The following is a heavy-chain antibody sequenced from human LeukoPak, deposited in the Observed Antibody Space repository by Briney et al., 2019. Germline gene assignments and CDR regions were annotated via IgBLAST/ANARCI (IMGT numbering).Heavy chain of an antibody. Sequence: ASVKVSCKASGYTFTSYGISWVRQAPGQGLEWMGWISAYNGNTNYAQKLQGRVTMTTDTSTSAAYMALRSLRSDDTAVYYCARVHQTRGYDILTGYYYYYYGMDVLGQGTTVTVSS. J-gene: IGHJ6*02. CDR3: ARVHQTRGYDILTGYYYYYYGMDV. D-gene: IGHD3-9*01. V-gene: IGHV1-18*01. CDR2: ISAYNGNT. CDR1: GYTFTSYG.